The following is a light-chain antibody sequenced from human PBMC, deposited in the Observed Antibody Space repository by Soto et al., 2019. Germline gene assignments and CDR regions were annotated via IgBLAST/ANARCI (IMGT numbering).Light chain of an antibody. J-gene: IGKJ1*01. Sequence: EIVMMQSPATLSVSPGERATLSCRASQSVSSNLAWYQQKPGQAPRLLIYGASTRATGIPARFSGTRSGTEFTLTISSLQSEDFAVYYCQQYNNWPQTFGQGTKVEIK. CDR1: QSVSSN. CDR2: GAS. V-gene: IGKV3-15*01. CDR3: QQYNNWPQT.